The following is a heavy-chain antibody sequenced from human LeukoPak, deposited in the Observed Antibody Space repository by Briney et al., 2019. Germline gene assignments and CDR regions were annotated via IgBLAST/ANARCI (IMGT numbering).Heavy chain of an antibody. CDR2: ISAYNVNT. CDR3: ATLEGYCSGGSCSWDYYYGMDV. J-gene: IGHJ6*02. CDR1: GYTFTSYG. D-gene: IGHD2-15*01. V-gene: IGHV1-18*01. Sequence: ASVKVSCKASGYTFTSYGISWVRQAPGQGLEWMGWISAYNVNTIYAQKLQGRVTMTTDTSTSTAYMELRSLRSDDTAVYYCATLEGYCSGGSCSWDYYYGMDVWSQATTVTVSS.